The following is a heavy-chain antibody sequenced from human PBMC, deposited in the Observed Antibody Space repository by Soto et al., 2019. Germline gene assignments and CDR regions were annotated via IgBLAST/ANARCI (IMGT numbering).Heavy chain of an antibody. D-gene: IGHD3-10*01. CDR3: ARAAGCGSGYYYGMDG. CDR1: GGTFSSYA. V-gene: IGHV1-69*13. Sequence: SVKVSCKASGGTFSSYAISWVRQAPGRGLEWMGGIIPIFGTANYAQKFQGRVTITADESTSTAYMELSSLRSEDTAVYYCARAAGCGSGYYYGMDGWGQGTTVTVAS. CDR2: IIPIFGTA. J-gene: IGHJ6*02.